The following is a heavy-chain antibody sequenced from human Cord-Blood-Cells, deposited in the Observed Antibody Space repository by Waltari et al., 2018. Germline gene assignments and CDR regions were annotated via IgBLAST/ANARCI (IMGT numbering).Heavy chain of an antibody. CDR3: AREGYIVGASLFDY. D-gene: IGHD1-26*01. J-gene: IGHJ4*02. CDR2: IIPIFGTA. Sequence: QVQLVQSGAEVTKPGSSVKVSCKAYGRPFRRHAISWVRQAPGQGREWMGGIIPIFGTANYAQKFQGRVTITADEATSTAYMELSSLRSEDTAVYYCAREGYIVGASLFDYWGQGTLVTVSS. V-gene: IGHV1-69*01. CDR1: GRPFRRHA.